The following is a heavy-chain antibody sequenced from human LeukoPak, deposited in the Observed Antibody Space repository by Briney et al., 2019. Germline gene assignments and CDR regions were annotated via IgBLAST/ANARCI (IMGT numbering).Heavy chain of an antibody. Sequence: SQTLSLTCTVSGGSISSGDYYWSWIRQPPGKGLEWIGYIYYSGSTYYNPSLKSRVTISVDTSKNQFSLKLSSVTAADTAVYYCARRHSQLRFLEWSRGFDPWGQGTLVTVSS. CDR1: GGSISSGDYY. CDR2: IYYSGST. V-gene: IGHV4-30-4*08. D-gene: IGHD3-3*01. J-gene: IGHJ5*02. CDR3: ARRHSQLRFLEWSRGFDP.